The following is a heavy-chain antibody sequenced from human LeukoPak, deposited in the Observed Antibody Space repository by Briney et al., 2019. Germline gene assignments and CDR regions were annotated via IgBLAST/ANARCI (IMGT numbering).Heavy chain of an antibody. Sequence: GGSLRLSCAASGFTFSSYSMNWVRQAPGKGLEWVSYISSSSTIYYADSVKGRFTISRDNAKNSLYLQMNSLRAEDTAVYYCARDDSGYSYGLYYYYYYYMDVWGKGTTATVSS. CDR2: ISSSSTI. D-gene: IGHD5-18*01. CDR3: ARDDSGYSYGLYYYYYYYMDV. CDR1: GFTFSSYS. J-gene: IGHJ6*03. V-gene: IGHV3-48*04.